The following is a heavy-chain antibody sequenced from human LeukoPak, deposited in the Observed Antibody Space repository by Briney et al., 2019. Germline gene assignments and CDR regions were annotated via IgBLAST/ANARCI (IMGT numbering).Heavy chain of an antibody. CDR3: ARDKAPRYTYGLGH. J-gene: IGHJ4*02. CDR1: GYTFISYG. V-gene: IGHV1-18*01. D-gene: IGHD5-18*01. CDR2: ISPYDGST. Sequence: GASVTVSFTASGYTFISYGINWVRQAPGQGLEWMGWISPYDGSTNFAQNLQGRVTMTTDTITSTAFMELRSLRFEDTALYYCARDKAPRYTYGLGHWGQGTLVTVSS.